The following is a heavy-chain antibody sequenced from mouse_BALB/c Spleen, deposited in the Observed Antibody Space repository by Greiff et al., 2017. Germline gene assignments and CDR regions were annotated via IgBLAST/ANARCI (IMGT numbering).Heavy chain of an antibody. CDR2: IYPGDGDT. D-gene: IGHD5-5*01. CDR1: GYAFSSYW. Sequence: QVQLQQSGAELVRPGSSVKISCKASGYAFSSYWMNWVKQRPGQGLEWIGQIYPGDGDTNYNGKFKGKATLTADKSSSTAYMRLSSLTSEDSAVYFCARSDYPPWFAYWGQGTLVTVSA. J-gene: IGHJ3*01. CDR3: ARSDYPPWFAY. V-gene: IGHV1-80*01.